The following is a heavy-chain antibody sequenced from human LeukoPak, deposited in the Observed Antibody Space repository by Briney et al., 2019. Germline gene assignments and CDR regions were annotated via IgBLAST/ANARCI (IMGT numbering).Heavy chain of an antibody. CDR1: GFTFDDYG. J-gene: IGHJ6*03. D-gene: IGHD2-2*01. V-gene: IGHV3-20*04. CDR2: INWNGGST. CDR3: ARAKCSSTSCYGNYYYYMDV. Sequence: RLSCAASGFTFDDYGMSWVRHAPGKGLEWVSGINWNGGSTVYADSVKGRFTISRDNAKNSLYLQMNSLRAEDTALYYCARAKCSSTSCYGNYYYYMDVWGKGTTVTVSS.